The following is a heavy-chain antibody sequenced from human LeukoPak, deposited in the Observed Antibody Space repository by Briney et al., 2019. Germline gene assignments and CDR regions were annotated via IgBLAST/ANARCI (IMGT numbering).Heavy chain of an antibody. V-gene: IGHV3-23*01. D-gene: IGHD4-17*01. CDR3: AKESRVTTSGDAFDI. CDR1: GFTFSSYA. Sequence: GGSLRLSCAASGFTFSSYAMSWVRQAPAKGLEWVSAISSSGGSTYYADSVKGRFTVSGDNSKNTLSLQMNSLRAEDTAVYYCAKESRVTTSGDAFDIWGQGTMVSVSS. CDR2: ISSSGGST. J-gene: IGHJ3*02.